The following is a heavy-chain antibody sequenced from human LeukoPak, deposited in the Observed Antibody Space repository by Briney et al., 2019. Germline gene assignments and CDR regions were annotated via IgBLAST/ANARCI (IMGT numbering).Heavy chain of an antibody. J-gene: IGHJ4*02. CDR2: SSSSGRTV. D-gene: IGHD3-10*01. Sequence: QSGGSLRLSCAASGFSVSSYEVNWVRQAPGKGLEWVSYSSSSGRTVYYAGSVKGRFTISRDNSKNILSLQMNSLRAEDTAVYYCARDRGGLVDTGTLIHWGLGTLVTVSS. V-gene: IGHV3-48*03. CDR1: GFSVSSYE. CDR3: ARDRGGLVDTGTLIH.